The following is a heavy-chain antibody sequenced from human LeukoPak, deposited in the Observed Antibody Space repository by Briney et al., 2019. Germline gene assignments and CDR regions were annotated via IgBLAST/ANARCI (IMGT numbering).Heavy chain of an antibody. V-gene: IGHV3-21*04. CDR3: ARAIPIRHPRDYYYYMDV. CDR2: ISSGSSYI. CDR1: GFTFSSCT. J-gene: IGHJ6*03. Sequence: GGSLRLSCAASGFTFSSCTMNWVRQAPGKGLEWVSSISSGSSYIYYADSVKGRFTISRDNAKNSLYLQMNSLRAEDTALYYCARAIPIRHPRDYYYYMDVWGKGTTVTVSS. D-gene: IGHD2-2*02.